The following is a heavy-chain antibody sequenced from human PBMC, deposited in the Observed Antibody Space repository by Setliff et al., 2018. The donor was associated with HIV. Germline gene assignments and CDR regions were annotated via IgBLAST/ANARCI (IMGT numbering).Heavy chain of an antibody. D-gene: IGHD3-16*01. CDR1: GYTFTAYY. CDR2: IHPNTGST. Sequence: GASVKVSCKTSGYTFTAYYIYWVRQAPGHGLELMGRIHPNTGSTNYLQKFQGRVSITRDTSMSTVYMTLTGLTSDGTAVYYCAKQGYADSLYAFDVWGQGTMVTVSS. V-gene: IGHV1-2*06. J-gene: IGHJ3*01. CDR3: AKQGYADSLYAFDV.